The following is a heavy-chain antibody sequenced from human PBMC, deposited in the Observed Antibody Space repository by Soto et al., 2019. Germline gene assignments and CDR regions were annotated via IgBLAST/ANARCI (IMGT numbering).Heavy chain of an antibody. CDR2: IKSKTDGGTT. CDR1: GFTFSNAW. CDR3: TTAGHCSGGSCQEGDYYYGMDV. J-gene: IGHJ6*02. D-gene: IGHD2-15*01. Sequence: VGSLRLSGAASGFTFSNAWMSWVSQAPGKGLEWVGRIKSKTDGGTTDYAAPVKGRFTISRDDSKNTLYLQMNSLKTEDTAVYYCTTAGHCSGGSCQEGDYYYGMDVWGQGTTVTVSS. V-gene: IGHV3-15*01.